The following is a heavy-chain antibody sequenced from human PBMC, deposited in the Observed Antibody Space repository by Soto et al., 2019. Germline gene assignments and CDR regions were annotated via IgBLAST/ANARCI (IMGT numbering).Heavy chain of an antibody. V-gene: IGHV3-21*01. D-gene: IGHD3-16*01. J-gene: IGHJ6*02. Sequence: PXVSLRLSFAASGFIVSIYTRNWVRQAPGKGLEWVSSISSSGPYVYYADSDKGRFTISRDNAKNSLYLQMNSLRADDTAVYYCARLKPISIIDGDYYGMDVWGQRTTVTVSS. CDR1: GFIVSIYT. CDR3: ARLKPISIIDGDYYGMDV. CDR2: ISSSGPYV.